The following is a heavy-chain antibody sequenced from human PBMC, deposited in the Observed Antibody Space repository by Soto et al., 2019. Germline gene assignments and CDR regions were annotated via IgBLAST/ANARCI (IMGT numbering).Heavy chain of an antibody. CDR3: ARASGSYYKYFDY. V-gene: IGHV4-30-2*01. J-gene: IGHJ4*01. CDR1: GDSIKSGGSF. CDR2: IYQSGSA. Sequence: SETLSLTCAVSGDSIKSGGSFWSWIRRPPGKGLEWVGYIYQSGSAYYNPSLKSRVTISVDKSKNQLSLKMTSVTAADTAVYYCARASGSYYKYFDYWGQGTLVTVSS. D-gene: IGHD3-10*01.